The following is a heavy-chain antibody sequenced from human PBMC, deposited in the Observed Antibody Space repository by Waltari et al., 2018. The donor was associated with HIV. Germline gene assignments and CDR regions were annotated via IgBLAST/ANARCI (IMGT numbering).Heavy chain of an antibody. Sequence: EVHLVESGGGLVKPGGSLRVSCTVSGFTFINAWMSWVRQAPGKGLEGLGRIKSKNDGGTIDYAAPVKDRFTILRDDSKHTLYLEMSSRKIEDTGIYYCVTDAVAVPLDTAYWGQGTLVTVSS. CDR1: GFTFINAW. J-gene: IGHJ4*02. CDR2: IKSKNDGGTI. CDR3: VTDAVAVPLDTAY. V-gene: IGHV3-15*01. D-gene: IGHD2-21*01.